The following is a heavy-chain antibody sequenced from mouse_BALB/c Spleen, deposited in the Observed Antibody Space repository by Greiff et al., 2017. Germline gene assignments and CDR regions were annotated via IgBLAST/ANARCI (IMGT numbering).Heavy chain of an antibody. CDR1: GFSLTGYG. Sequence: VQLVESGPGLVAPSQSLSITCTVSGFSLTGYGVNWVRQPPGKGLEWLGMIWGDGSTDYNSALKSRLSISKDNSKCQVFLKMNSLQTDDTARYYCARGYYGSSRWYFDVWGAGTTVTVSS. CDR3: ARGYYGSSRWYFDV. V-gene: IGHV2-6-7*01. CDR2: IWGDGST. J-gene: IGHJ1*01. D-gene: IGHD1-1*01.